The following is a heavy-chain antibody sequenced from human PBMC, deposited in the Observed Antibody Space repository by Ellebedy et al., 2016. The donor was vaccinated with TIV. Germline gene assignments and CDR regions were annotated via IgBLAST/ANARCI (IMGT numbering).Heavy chain of an antibody. D-gene: IGHD5-12*01. J-gene: IGHJ6*02. V-gene: IGHV3-21*01. CDR2: ISSSSSYI. Sequence: GESLKISXAASGFTFSSYSMNWVRQAPGKGLEWVSSISSSSSYIYYADSVKGRFTISRDNAKNSLYLQMNSLRAEDTAVYYCARGRSWVVAVDYGMDVWGQGTTVTVSS. CDR1: GFTFSSYS. CDR3: ARGRSWVVAVDYGMDV.